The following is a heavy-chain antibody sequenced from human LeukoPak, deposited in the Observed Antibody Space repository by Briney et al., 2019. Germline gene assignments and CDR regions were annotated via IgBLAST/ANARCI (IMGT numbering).Heavy chain of an antibody. J-gene: IGHJ6*02. Sequence: PGGSLRLSCAASGFTFSSYSMNWVRRAPGKGLEWVSSISSSSSYIYYADSVKGRFTISRDDAKNSLYLQMNSLRAEDTAVYYCARGKKWLRLAPPPPQVDVWGQGTTVTVSS. D-gene: IGHD5-12*01. CDR3: ARGKKWLRLAPPPPQVDV. CDR2: ISSSSSYI. CDR1: GFTFSSYS. V-gene: IGHV3-21*01.